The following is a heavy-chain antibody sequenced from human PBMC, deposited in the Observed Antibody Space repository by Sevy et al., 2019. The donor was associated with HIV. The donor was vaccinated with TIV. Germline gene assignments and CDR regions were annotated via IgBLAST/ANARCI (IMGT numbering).Heavy chain of an antibody. CDR1: GGSISSGGYS. J-gene: IGHJ5*02. CDR2: IYHSGST. Sequence: SETLSLTCAVSGGSISSGGYSWSWIRQPPGKGLEWIGYIYHSGSTYYNPSLKSRVTISVDRSKNQFSLKLSSVTAADTAVYYCAREGSNKQLAFDPWGQGTLVTVSS. CDR3: AREGSNKQLAFDP. V-gene: IGHV4-30-2*01. D-gene: IGHD6-6*01.